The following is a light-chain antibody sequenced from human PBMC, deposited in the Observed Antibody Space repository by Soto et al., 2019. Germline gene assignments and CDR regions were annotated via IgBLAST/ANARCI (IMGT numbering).Light chain of an antibody. V-gene: IGLV2-23*02. Sequence: QSVLTQPASVSASPGQSITFSCTGSSDDIGNFNLVSWYQQYPGKAPKLILYEVNKRPLGVSDRFSGSKSGNTASLTISGLQAEDEADYHCCSYAGSRWVFGGGTKVTV. CDR3: CSYAGSRWV. J-gene: IGLJ3*02. CDR2: EVN. CDR1: SDDIGNFNL.